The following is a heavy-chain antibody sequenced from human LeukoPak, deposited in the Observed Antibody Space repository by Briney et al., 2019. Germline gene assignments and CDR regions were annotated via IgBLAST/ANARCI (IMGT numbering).Heavy chain of an antibody. CDR2: INTNTGNP. CDR1: GYPFTTYA. V-gene: IGHV7-4-1*02. Sequence: ASVKVSCKASGYPFTTYAMNWVRQAPGQGLEWMGWINTNTGNPTYAQGFTGRFAFSLDTSLSTAYLQISSLKAEDTAVYYCARLTPSILSWGQGTLVTVSS. CDR3: ARLTPSILS. J-gene: IGHJ5*02.